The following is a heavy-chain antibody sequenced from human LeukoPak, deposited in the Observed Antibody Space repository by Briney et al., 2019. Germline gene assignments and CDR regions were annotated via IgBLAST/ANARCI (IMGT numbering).Heavy chain of an antibody. Sequence: SETLSLTCTVSGGSISSSYSYWGWIRQPPGKGLEWIGNIYYSGSTYYNPSLKSRVTMSVDTSKNQFSLKLSSVTAADTAVYYCARDWGSSWYNDYWGQGTLVTVSS. CDR3: ARDWGSSWYNDY. V-gene: IGHV4-39*07. J-gene: IGHJ4*02. D-gene: IGHD6-13*01. CDR2: IYYSGST. CDR1: GGSISSSYSY.